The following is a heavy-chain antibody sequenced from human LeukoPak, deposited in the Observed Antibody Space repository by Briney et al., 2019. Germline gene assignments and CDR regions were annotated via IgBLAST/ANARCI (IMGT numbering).Heavy chain of an antibody. Sequence: ASVKVSCKASGYTFTSYGISWVRQAPGQGLEWMGWISAYNGNTNYAQKFQGRVTMTRDTSTSTVYMELSSLRSEDTAVYYCARVPRRVSARPFDYWGQGTLATVSS. J-gene: IGHJ4*02. CDR2: ISAYNGNT. V-gene: IGHV1-18*01. D-gene: IGHD6-13*01. CDR3: ARVPRRVSARPFDY. CDR1: GYTFTSYG.